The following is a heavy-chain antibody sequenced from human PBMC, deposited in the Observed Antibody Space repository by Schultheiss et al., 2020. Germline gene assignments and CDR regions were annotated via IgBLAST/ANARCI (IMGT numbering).Heavy chain of an antibody. Sequence: GGSLRLSCAASGFTVSSNYMSWIRQAPGKGLEWVSYISSSGSTIYYADSVKGRFTISRDNAKNSLYLQMNSLRAEDTAVYYCARVVVPAAIVDFLDYWGQGTLVTVSS. CDR3: ARVVVPAAIVDFLDY. D-gene: IGHD2-2*02. J-gene: IGHJ4*02. CDR1: GFTVSSNY. CDR2: ISSSGSTI. V-gene: IGHV3-11*01.